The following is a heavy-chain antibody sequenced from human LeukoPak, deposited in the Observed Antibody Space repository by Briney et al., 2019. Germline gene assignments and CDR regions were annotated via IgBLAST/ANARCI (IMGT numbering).Heavy chain of an antibody. CDR3: AAYCSGGSCYSDSDY. J-gene: IGHJ4*02. V-gene: IGHV4-38-2*01. CDR1: GYSISSGYY. D-gene: IGHD2-15*01. Sequence: KPSETLSLTCAVSGYSISSGYYWGWIRQPPGKGLEWIGSIYHSGSTYYNPSLKSRVTMSVGTSKNQFSLKLSSVTAADTAVYYCAAYCSGGSCYSDSDYWGQGTLVTVSS. CDR2: IYHSGST.